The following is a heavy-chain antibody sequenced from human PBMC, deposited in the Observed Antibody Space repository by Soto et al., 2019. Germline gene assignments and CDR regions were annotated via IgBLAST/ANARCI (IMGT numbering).Heavy chain of an antibody. CDR3: ARHTRNQFDP. J-gene: IGHJ5*02. CDR2: IYYSERTSYNSGST. Sequence: SETLSLTCTVSGDSMTSSSYYWGWIRQPPGKGLEWIGSIYYSERTSYNSGSTYYSPSLKSRVTISGDTSKSQFSLKLSSVTAADTAVYYCARHTRNQFDPWGQGTLVTVSS. V-gene: IGHV4-39*01. CDR1: GDSMTSSSYY.